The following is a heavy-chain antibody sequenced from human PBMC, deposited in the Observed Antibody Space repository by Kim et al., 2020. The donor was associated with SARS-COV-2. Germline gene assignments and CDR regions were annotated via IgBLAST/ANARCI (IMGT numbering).Heavy chain of an antibody. V-gene: IGHV3-23*01. Sequence: GGSLRLSCAAFGFTFNTYAMTWVRQAPGKGLEWVSAISGSGVSTYYADSVKGRSTISRDNYKNTLYLQVNSLRAEDTAVYYCAASPTLYSGYDVDYWGQGTLFTVSA. D-gene: IGHD5-12*01. J-gene: IGHJ4*02. CDR3: AASPTLYSGYDVDY. CDR2: ISGSGVST. CDR1: GFTFNTYA.